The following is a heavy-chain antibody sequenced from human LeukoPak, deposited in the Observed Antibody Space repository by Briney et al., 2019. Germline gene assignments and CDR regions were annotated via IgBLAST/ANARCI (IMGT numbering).Heavy chain of an antibody. Sequence: ASVKVSCKASGGTFSSYAISWVRQAPGQRLEWMGWVNTNTGNPTYAQGFTGRFVFSLDTSVSTAYLQISSLKAEDTAVYYCARVNRIIIAAADHYWYFDLWGRGTLVTVSS. V-gene: IGHV7-4-1*02. CDR1: GGTFSSYA. CDR3: ARVNRIIIAAADHYWYFDL. J-gene: IGHJ2*01. D-gene: IGHD6-13*01. CDR2: VNTNTGNP.